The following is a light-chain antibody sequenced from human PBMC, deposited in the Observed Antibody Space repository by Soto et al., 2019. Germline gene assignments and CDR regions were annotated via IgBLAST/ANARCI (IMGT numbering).Light chain of an antibody. V-gene: IGLV2-14*01. CDR2: DVT. CDR3: SSFTGSSYV. J-gene: IGLJ1*01. Sequence: QSALTQPASVSGSPGQSITISCTGTSIDVGNNNYVSWYQQNPGKAPKVMICDVTNRPLGVSNRFSGSKSGNTASLTISGLQAEDEADYYCSSFTGSSYVFGTGTKVTVL. CDR1: SIDVGNNNY.